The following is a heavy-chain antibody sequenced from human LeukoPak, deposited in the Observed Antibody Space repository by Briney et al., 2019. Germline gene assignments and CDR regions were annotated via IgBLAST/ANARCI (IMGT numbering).Heavy chain of an antibody. CDR1: GYTFTGYY. V-gene: IGHV1-2*02. J-gene: IGHJ6*02. Sequence: ASVKVSCKASGYTFTGYYMHWVRQAPGQGLEWMGWINPNSGGTNYAQKFQGRVTMTRDTSISTAYMELSRLRSDDTAVYYCTRTTFGVINYNYQGMDVWGQGTTVTVSS. D-gene: IGHD3-3*01. CDR3: TRTTFGVINYNYQGMDV. CDR2: INPNSGGT.